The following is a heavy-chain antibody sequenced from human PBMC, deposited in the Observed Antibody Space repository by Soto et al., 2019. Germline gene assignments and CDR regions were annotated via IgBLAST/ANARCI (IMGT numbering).Heavy chain of an antibody. CDR3: AKWIAAAGTGHYYGMDV. CDR1: GFTFSSYA. J-gene: IGHJ6*02. CDR2: ISGSGGST. D-gene: IGHD6-13*01. V-gene: IGHV3-23*01. Sequence: GGSLRLSCAASGFTFSSYAMSWVRQAPGKGLEWVSAISGSGGSTYYADSVKGRFTISRDNSKNTLYLQMNSVRAEDTAVYYCAKWIAAAGTGHYYGMDVWGQGTTVTVSS.